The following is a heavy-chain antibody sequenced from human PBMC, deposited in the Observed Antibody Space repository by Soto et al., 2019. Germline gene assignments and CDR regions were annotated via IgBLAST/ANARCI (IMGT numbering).Heavy chain of an antibody. CDR2: ISAYNGNT. CDR3: ARVGGTFCSSTSCYESGWFDP. J-gene: IGHJ5*02. V-gene: IGHV1-18*01. CDR1: GYTFTSYG. D-gene: IGHD2-2*01. Sequence: GASVKVSCKASGYTFTSYGISWVRQAPGQGLEWMGWISAYNGNTNYAQKLQGRVTMTTDTSTSTAYMELRSLRSDDTAVYYCARVGGTFCSSTSCYESGWFDPWGQGTLVTVSS.